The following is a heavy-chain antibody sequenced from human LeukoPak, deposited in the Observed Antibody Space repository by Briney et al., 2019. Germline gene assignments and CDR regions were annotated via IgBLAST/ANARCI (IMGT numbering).Heavy chain of an antibody. CDR3: ARHSKVRITMVRGVNNWFDP. J-gene: IGHJ5*02. V-gene: IGHV3-53*01. CDR2: IYSGGST. Sequence: GGSLRLSCAASGFTVSSNYMSWVRQAPGKGLEWVSVIYSGGSTYYADSVKGRFTISRDNSKNTLYLQMNSLRAEDTAVYYCARHSKVRITMVRGVNNWFDPWGQGTLVTVSS. CDR1: GFTVSSNY. D-gene: IGHD3-10*01.